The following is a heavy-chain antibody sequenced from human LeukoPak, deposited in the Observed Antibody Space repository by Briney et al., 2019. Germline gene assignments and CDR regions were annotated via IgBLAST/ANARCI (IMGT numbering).Heavy chain of an antibody. V-gene: IGHV3-23*01. J-gene: IGHJ3*02. D-gene: IGHD4-17*01. CDR3: ARDPNGDYIGAFDM. CDR1: GFTFSACA. CDR2: IRGGGTSE. Sequence: GGSLRLFCTASGFTFSACAMMWVRQAPGKGPEWVSAIRGGGTSEFYADSVKGRFRISRDNSKDTLFLQMNSLRAEDTAVYYCARDPNGDYIGAFDMWGPGTMVTVSS.